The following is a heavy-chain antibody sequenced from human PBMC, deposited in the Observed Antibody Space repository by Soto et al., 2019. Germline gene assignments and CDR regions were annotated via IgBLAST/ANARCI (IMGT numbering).Heavy chain of an antibody. J-gene: IGHJ5*02. CDR3: ATRPTMVRGALNWFDP. D-gene: IGHD3-10*01. CDR2: FDPEDGET. V-gene: IGHV1-24*01. CDR1: GYTLTELS. Sequence: GASVKVSCKVSGYTLTELSMHWVRQAPGKGLEWMGGFDPEDGETIYAQKFQGRVTMTEDTSTDTAYMELSSLRSEDTAVYYCATRPTMVRGALNWFDPWGQGTLVTVSS.